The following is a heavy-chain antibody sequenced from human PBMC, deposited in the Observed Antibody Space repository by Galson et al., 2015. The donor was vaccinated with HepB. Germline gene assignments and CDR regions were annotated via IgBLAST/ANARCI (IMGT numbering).Heavy chain of an antibody. CDR1: GFTFSSYD. D-gene: IGHD2-21*02. J-gene: IGHJ3*02. CDR2: IGTAGDT. V-gene: IGHV3-13*01. CDR3: ARGLNCGGDCYSGVGAFDI. Sequence: SLRLSCAASGFTFSSYDMHWVRQATGKGLEWVSAIGTAGDTCYSGSVKGRFTISRENAKNSLYLQMNSLRAGDTAVYYCARGLNCGGDCYSGVGAFDIWGQGTMVTVSS.